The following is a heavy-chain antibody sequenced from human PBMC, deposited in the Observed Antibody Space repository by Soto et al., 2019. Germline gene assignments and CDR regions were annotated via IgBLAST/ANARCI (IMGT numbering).Heavy chain of an antibody. CDR1: GFTFSSYG. J-gene: IGHJ4*02. D-gene: IGHD3-3*01. CDR3: AKDQTIFGVVIMSEGDY. CDR2: ISYDGSNK. Sequence: QVQLVESGGGVVQPGRSLRLSCAASGFTFSSYGMHWVRQAPGKGLEWVAVISYDGSNKYYADSVKGRFTISRDNSKNTLYLQMNSLSAEDTAVYYCAKDQTIFGVVIMSEGDYWGQGTLVTVSS. V-gene: IGHV3-30*18.